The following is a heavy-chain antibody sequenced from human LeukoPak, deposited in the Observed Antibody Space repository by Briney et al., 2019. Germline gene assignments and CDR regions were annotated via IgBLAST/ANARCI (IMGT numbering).Heavy chain of an antibody. D-gene: IGHD5-24*01. CDR1: GFTFDDYA. V-gene: IGHV3-9*01. Sequence: GGSLRLSCAASGFTFDDYAMHWVRQAPGKGLEWVSGISWNSGSISYADSVKGRFTISRDNAKNSLYLQMNRLRAEDTALYYCAKSTTIRDAFDIWGQGTMVTVSS. CDR2: ISWNSGSI. CDR3: AKSTTIRDAFDI. J-gene: IGHJ3*02.